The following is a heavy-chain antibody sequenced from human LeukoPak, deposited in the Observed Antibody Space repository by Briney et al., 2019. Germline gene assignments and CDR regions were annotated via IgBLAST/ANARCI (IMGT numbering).Heavy chain of an antibody. V-gene: IGHV4-38-2*02. Sequence: PSETLSLTCTVSGYSISSGYYWGWIRPPPGKGLEWIGSIYHSGSTYYNPSLKSRVTISVDTSKNQFSLKLSSVTAADTAVYYCARGSGYGGNSGADYWGQGTLVTVSS. CDR3: ARGSGYGGNSGADY. D-gene: IGHD4-23*01. CDR2: IYHSGST. CDR1: GYSISSGYY. J-gene: IGHJ4*02.